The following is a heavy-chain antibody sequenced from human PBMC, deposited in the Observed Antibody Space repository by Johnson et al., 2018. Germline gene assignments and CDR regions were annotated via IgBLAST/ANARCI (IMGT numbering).Heavy chain of an antibody. CDR2: IRSKAYGGTT. V-gene: IGHV3-49*03. Sequence: VQLVESGGGLVQPGRSLRLSCTASGFTFGDYAMSWFRQAPGKGLEWVGFIRSKAYGGTTEYAASVKGRFTIARDDSKSIAYLQMNSLKTEDTAGYYCTKTCGGDCYYFQHWGQGTLVTVSS. CDR3: TKTCGGDCYYFQH. J-gene: IGHJ1*01. CDR1: GFTFGDYA. D-gene: IGHD2-21*02.